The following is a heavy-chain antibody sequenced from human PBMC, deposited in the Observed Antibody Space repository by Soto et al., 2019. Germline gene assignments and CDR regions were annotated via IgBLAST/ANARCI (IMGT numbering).Heavy chain of an antibody. J-gene: IGHJ6*02. Sequence: SETLSLTCTVSGGSISSYYWSWIRQPAGKGLEWIGRIYTSGSTNYNPSLKSRVTMSVDTSKNQFSLKLSSGTAADTAVYYCARATAARNYYYYYGMDVWGQGTTVTVSS. D-gene: IGHD6-6*01. V-gene: IGHV4-4*07. CDR2: IYTSGST. CDR1: GGSISSYY. CDR3: ARATAARNYYYYYGMDV.